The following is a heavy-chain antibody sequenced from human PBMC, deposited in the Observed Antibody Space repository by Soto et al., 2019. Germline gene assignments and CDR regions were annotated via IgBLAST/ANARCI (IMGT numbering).Heavy chain of an antibody. CDR2: IYPGDSDT. D-gene: IGHD1-26*01. J-gene: IGHJ6*02. V-gene: IGHV5-51*01. CDR1: GYSFTSYW. CDR3: ARYRGSGSYYSYYYYGMDV. Sequence: GESLKISCKGSGYSFTSYWIGWVRQMPGKGLEWMGIIYPGDSDTRYSPSFQGQVTISADKSISTAYLQWSSLKASDTAMYYCARYRGSGSYYSYYYYGMDVWGQGTTVTVSS.